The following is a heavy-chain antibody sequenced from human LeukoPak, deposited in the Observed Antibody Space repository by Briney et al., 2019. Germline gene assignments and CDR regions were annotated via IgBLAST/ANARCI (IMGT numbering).Heavy chain of an antibody. CDR2: IYYSGST. J-gene: IGHJ3*02. CDR1: GGSISSYY. V-gene: IGHV4-59*01. Sequence: SETLSLTCTVSGGSISSYYWSWIRQPPGKGLEWIGYIYYSGSTNYNPSLKSRVTISVDTSKNQFSLKLSSVTAADTAVYYCARAALKAGNDAFDIWGQGTMVTVSS. CDR3: ARAALKAGNDAFDI. D-gene: IGHD3-10*01.